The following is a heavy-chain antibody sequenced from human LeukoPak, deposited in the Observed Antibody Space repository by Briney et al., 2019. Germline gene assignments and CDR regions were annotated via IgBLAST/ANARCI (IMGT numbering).Heavy chain of an antibody. D-gene: IGHD5-18*01. J-gene: IGHJ4*02. CDR2: INSDGSST. V-gene: IGHV3-74*01. CDR3: ACDTAMAQLFDY. CDR1: GFTFSSYW. Sequence: PGGSLRLSCAASGFTFSSYWMHWVRQAPGKGLVWVSRINSDGSSTSYADSVKGRFTISRDNAKNTLYLQMNSLRAEDTAVYYCACDTAMAQLFDYWGQGTLVTVS.